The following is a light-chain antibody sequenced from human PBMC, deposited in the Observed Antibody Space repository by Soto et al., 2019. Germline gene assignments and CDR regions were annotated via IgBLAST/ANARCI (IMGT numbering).Light chain of an antibody. V-gene: IGLV2-23*01. J-gene: IGLJ2*01. Sequence: QSVLTQPDSVSGSPGQSITLSCTGTSSDVGSYNLVSWYQQHPGKAPKLMIYEGSKRPSGVSNRFSGSKSGNTASLTISGLQAEDEADYYCCSYAGSSTGVVFGGGTQLTVL. CDR3: CSYAGSSTGVV. CDR1: SSDVGSYNL. CDR2: EGS.